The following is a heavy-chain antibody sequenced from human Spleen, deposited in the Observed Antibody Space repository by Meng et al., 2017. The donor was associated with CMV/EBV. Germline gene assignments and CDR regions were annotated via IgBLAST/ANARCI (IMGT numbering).Heavy chain of an antibody. CDR1: GFSFDDYA. Sequence: GGSLRLSCAASGFSFDDYAMHWVRQVPGKGLEWVSGISWNGGSIAYADSVKGRFTISRDNAKNSLYLQVNSLRPEDTAFYYCAKAARKFLTGYYVHFDLWGQGTLVTVSS. V-gene: IGHV3-9*01. CDR2: ISWNGGSI. D-gene: IGHD3-9*01. CDR3: AKAARKFLTGYYVHFDL. J-gene: IGHJ4*02.